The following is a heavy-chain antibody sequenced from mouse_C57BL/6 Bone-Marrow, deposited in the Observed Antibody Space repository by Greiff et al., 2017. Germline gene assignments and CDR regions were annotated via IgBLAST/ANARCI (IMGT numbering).Heavy chain of an antibody. CDR1: GYTFTSYW. Sequence: QVQLQQPGAELVKPGASVKLSCKASGYTFTSYWMQWVKQRPGQGLEWIGEIEPSDSYTNYNQKFKGKATLTVDTSSSTAYMQLSSLTSEDSAGYYCSPVATDFDVWGTGTTVTVSS. CDR2: IEPSDSYT. CDR3: SPVATDFDV. D-gene: IGHD1-1*02. V-gene: IGHV1-50*01. J-gene: IGHJ1*03.